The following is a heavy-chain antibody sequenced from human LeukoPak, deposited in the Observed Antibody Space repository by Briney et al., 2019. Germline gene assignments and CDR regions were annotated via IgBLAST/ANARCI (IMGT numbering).Heavy chain of an antibody. CDR1: GFTFSSYS. CDR2: ISSSSSYI. CDR3: ARDLPIQYGIAVAANY. V-gene: IGHV3-21*01. J-gene: IGHJ4*02. Sequence: GGSLRLSCAASGFTFSSYSMNWVRQAPGKGLEWVSSISSSSSYIYYADSVKGRFTISRDNAKNSLYLQMNSLRAEDTAVYYCARDLPIQYGIAVAANYWGQGTLVTVSS. D-gene: IGHD6-19*01.